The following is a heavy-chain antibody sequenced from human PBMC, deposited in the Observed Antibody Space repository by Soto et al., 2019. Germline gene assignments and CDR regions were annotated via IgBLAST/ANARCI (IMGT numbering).Heavy chain of an antibody. CDR3: AKGLVGVGGYYYHGMDV. J-gene: IGHJ6*02. D-gene: IGHD3-10*01. Sequence: GGSLRLSCAASRFTFSSYAMSWVRQAPGKGLEWVSTLSGSGGSTFYADSVKGRFTISRDNSKNTLYLQMNSLRAEDTAVYYCAKGLVGVGGYYYHGMDVRGQGTTVTVSS. V-gene: IGHV3-23*01. CDR1: RFTFSSYA. CDR2: LSGSGGST.